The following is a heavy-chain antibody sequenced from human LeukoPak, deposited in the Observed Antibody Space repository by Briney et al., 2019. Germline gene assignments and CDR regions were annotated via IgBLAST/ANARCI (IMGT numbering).Heavy chain of an antibody. Sequence: PSQTLSLTCTVSGGSISSGDYYWSWIRQPPGKGLEWIGYIYYSGSTYYNLSLKSRVTISVDTSKNQFSLKLSSVTAADTAVYYCARRMEGYDFWSGYSYFDYWGQGTLVTVSS. CDR2: IYYSGST. J-gene: IGHJ4*02. CDR3: ARRMEGYDFWSGYSYFDY. D-gene: IGHD3-3*01. CDR1: GGSISSGDYY. V-gene: IGHV4-30-4*01.